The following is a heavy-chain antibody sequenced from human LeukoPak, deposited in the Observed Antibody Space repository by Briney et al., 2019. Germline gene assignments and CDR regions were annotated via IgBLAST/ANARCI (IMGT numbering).Heavy chain of an antibody. CDR2: IYYSGST. J-gene: IGHJ4*02. V-gene: IGHV4-59*08. D-gene: IGHD4-11*01. Sequence: SETLSLTCTVSGGSISSYYWSWIRQPPGKGLEWIGYIYYSGSTNYNPSLKSRVTISVDTSKNQFSLKLSSVTATDTAVYYCARVNYSNYPSFDYWGQGTLVTVSS. CDR3: ARVNYSNYPSFDY. CDR1: GGSISSYY.